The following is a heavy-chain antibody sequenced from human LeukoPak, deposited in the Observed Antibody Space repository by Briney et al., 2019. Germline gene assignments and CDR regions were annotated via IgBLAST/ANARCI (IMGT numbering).Heavy chain of an antibody. CDR1: GGSTSSSNFY. CDR2: IHYSGNT. CDR3: ARLGAGPTYYDFWSGYSSFYFDY. Sequence: PSETLSLTCTVSGGSTSSSNFYWGWIRQPPGMGLEWIGGIHYSGNTYYNPSFKSRVTISIDTSKNQFSLKLSSVTAADTAVYYCARLGAGPTYYDFWSGYSSFYFDYWGQGTLVTVSS. J-gene: IGHJ4*02. D-gene: IGHD3-3*01. V-gene: IGHV4-39*01.